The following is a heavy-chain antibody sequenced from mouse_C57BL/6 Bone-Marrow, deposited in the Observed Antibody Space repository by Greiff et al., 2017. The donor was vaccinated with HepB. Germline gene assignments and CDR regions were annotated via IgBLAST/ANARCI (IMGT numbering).Heavy chain of an antibody. CDR3: ARDGYYTMDY. D-gene: IGHD2-3*01. CDR1: GFTFSDYG. Sequence: VQLKESGGGLVKPGGSLKLSCAASGFTFSDYGMHWVRQAPEKGLEWVAYISSGSSTIYYADTVKGRFTISRDNAKNTLFLQMTSLRSEDTAMYDCARDGYYTMDYWGQGTSVTVSS. V-gene: IGHV5-17*01. CDR2: ISSGSSTI. J-gene: IGHJ4*01.